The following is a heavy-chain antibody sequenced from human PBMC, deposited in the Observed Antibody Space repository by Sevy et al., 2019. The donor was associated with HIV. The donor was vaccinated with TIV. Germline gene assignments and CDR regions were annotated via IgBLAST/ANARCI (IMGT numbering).Heavy chain of an antibody. CDR2: ISSSGTTI. CDR1: GFSFSGYE. J-gene: IGHJ6*02. CDR3: ARDLPGDSRMDV. V-gene: IGHV3-48*03. D-gene: IGHD3-22*01. Sequence: GGSLRLSCAASGFSFSGYEMNWVRQAPGKGLEWFSYISSSGTTIYYADSVKGRCTVSRDNAKNSLYLQMNSLRGEDTSVYYCARDLPGDSRMDVWGQGTTVTVSS.